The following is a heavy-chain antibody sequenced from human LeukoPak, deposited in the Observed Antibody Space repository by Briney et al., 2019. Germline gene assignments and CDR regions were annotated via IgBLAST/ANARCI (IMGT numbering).Heavy chain of an antibody. CDR2: ISGSGSST. CDR1: GFTFANYA. Sequence: GGSLRLSCAASGFTFANYAMNWVRQAPGKGLEWVSGISGSGSSTYYADSVKGRFTISRDNSKNTLYLQMNSLRAEDTAVYYCAKDLPDYGDYRFDYWGQGTLVTVSS. CDR3: AKDLPDYGDYRFDY. D-gene: IGHD4-17*01. J-gene: IGHJ4*02. V-gene: IGHV3-23*01.